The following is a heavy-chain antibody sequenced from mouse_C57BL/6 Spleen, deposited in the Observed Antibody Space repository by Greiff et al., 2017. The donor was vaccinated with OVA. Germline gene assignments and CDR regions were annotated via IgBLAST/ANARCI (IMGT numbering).Heavy chain of an antibody. D-gene: IGHD1-2*01. V-gene: IGHV1-42*01. CDR1: GYSFTGYY. J-gene: IGHJ4*01. CDR2: INPSTGGT. CDR3: ARIITTEWLYAMDY. Sequence: VQLQQSGPELVKPGASVKISCKASGYSFTGYYMNWVKQSPEKSLEWIGEINPSTGGTTYNQKFKAKATLTVDNPSSIAYMQLTSLTSEDSAVYYWARIITTEWLYAMDYWGQGTSVTVSS.